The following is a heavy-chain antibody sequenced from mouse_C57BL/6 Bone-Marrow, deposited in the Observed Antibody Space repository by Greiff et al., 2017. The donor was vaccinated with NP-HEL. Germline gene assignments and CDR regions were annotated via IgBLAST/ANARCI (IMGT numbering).Heavy chain of an antibody. D-gene: IGHD3-3*01. J-gene: IGHJ2*01. V-gene: IGHV1-55*01. CDR3: AREGAYYFDY. CDR2: IYPGSGST. Sequence: VQLQQSGAELVKPGASVKMSCKASGYTFTSYWITWVKQRPGHGLEWIGDIYPGSGSTNYNEKFKSKATLTVDTSSSTAYMQLSSLTSEDAAVYYCAREGAYYFDYWGQGTTLTVSS. CDR1: GYTFTSYW.